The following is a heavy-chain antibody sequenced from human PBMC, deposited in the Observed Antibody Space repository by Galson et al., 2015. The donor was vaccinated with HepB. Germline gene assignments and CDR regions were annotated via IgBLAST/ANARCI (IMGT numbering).Heavy chain of an antibody. CDR1: GFTFSTYR. D-gene: IGHD4-23*01. Sequence: SLRLSCAASGFTFSTYRMNWVRQAPGKGLEWVSSITSNSDNTYYSDLVKGRFTISRDNAKNSLYLQMYSLRAEDTAVYYCARGEVYGGPRWDIDIWGQGTMVTVSS. CDR3: ARGEVYGGPRWDIDI. CDR2: ITSNSDNT. J-gene: IGHJ3*02. V-gene: IGHV3-21*01.